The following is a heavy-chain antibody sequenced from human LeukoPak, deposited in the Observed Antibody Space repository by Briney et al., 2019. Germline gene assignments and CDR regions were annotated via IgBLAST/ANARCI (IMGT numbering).Heavy chain of an antibody. D-gene: IGHD6-13*01. CDR3: ARVRIAAAGPFSYYYYYYMDV. CDR2: TYYRSKWYN. CDR1: GDSVSSNSAA. J-gene: IGHJ6*03. V-gene: IGHV6-1*01. Sequence: SQTLSLTCAISGDSVSSNSAAWNWIRQSPSRGLEWLGRTYYRSKWYNDYAVSVKSRITINPDTSKNQFSLQLNSVTPEDTAVYYCARVRIAAAGPFSYYYYYYMDVWGKGTTVTVSS.